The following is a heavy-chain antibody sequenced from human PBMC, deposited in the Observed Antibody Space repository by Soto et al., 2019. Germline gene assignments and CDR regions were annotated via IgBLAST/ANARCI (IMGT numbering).Heavy chain of an antibody. Sequence: QLQLQESGPGLVKPSETLSLTCSVSGASISSNPYYWGWIRQPPGKGLEWIGSIFYSGSTYYNPSLKTRVSISVETPKNHVSLNLNSVTAADTAVYYCATPNATSLSRGAFDIWGQGTMVTVSS. V-gene: IGHV4-39*02. CDR1: GASISSNPYY. CDR3: ATPNATSLSRGAFDI. J-gene: IGHJ3*02. CDR2: IFYSGST. D-gene: IGHD2-15*01.